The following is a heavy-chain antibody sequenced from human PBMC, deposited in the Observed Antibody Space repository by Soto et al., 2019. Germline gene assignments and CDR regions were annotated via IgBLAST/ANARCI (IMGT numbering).Heavy chain of an antibody. Sequence: ASVKVSCKASGGTFSSYTISWVRQAPGQGLEWMGRIIPILGIANYAQKFQGRVTITADKSTSTAYMELSSLRSEDTAVYYCARVKRYNWNDVSPSDAIDIWGQGTMVTVSS. CDR2: IIPILGIA. V-gene: IGHV1-69*02. CDR3: ARVKRYNWNDVSPSDAIDI. D-gene: IGHD1-20*01. CDR1: GGTFSSYT. J-gene: IGHJ3*02.